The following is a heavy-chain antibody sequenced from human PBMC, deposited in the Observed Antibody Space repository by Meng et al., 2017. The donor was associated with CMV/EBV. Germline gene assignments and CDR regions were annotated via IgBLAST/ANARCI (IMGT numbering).Heavy chain of an antibody. CDR1: GFTFSSYW. Sequence: GESLKISCAASGFTFSSYWVSWVRQAPGKGLEWVANIKQDGSEKYYVDSVKGRFTISRDNAKNSLYLQMNSLRAEDTAVYYCARDQVLYDFWSGYYYYGMDVWGQGTTVTVSS. CDR2: IKQDGSEK. D-gene: IGHD3-3*01. J-gene: IGHJ6*02. V-gene: IGHV3-7*01. CDR3: ARDQVLYDFWSGYYYYGMDV.